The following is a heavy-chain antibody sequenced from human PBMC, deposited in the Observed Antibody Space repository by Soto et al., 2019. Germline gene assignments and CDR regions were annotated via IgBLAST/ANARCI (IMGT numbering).Heavy chain of an antibody. J-gene: IGHJ4*02. D-gene: IGHD5-18*01. CDR1: GGSISSYY. CDR2: IYYSGST. CDR3: ARGIQLWPITYYCDY. V-gene: IGHV4-59*01. Sequence: QVQLQESGPGLVKPSETLSLTCTVSGGSISSYYWSWIRQPPGKGLEWIGYIYYSGSTNYNPSLKSRVTISVDTSKNQFSLKLRSVTAADTAVYYCARGIQLWPITYYCDYWGQGTLVTVSS.